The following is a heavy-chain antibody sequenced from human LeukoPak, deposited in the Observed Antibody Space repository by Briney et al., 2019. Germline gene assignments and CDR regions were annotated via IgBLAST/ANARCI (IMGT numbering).Heavy chain of an antibody. D-gene: IGHD3-10*01. J-gene: IGHJ3*02. CDR3: ARSGGSRLLWFGDNDAFDI. Sequence: ASVKVSCKASGYTFTSYDINWVRQATGQGLEWMGWMNPNSGNTGYAQKFQGRVTMTRNTSISTAYMELSSLRSEDTAVYYCARSGGSRLLWFGDNDAFDIWGQGTMVTVSS. CDR1: GYTFTSYD. V-gene: IGHV1-8*01. CDR2: MNPNSGNT.